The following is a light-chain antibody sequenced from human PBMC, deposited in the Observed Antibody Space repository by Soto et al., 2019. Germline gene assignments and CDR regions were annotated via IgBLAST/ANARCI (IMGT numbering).Light chain of an antibody. CDR2: DAS. J-gene: IGKJ4*01. V-gene: IGKV3D-20*02. CDR1: QSVSSSY. Sequence: DIVLTQSPATLSVSPGDSATLSCRASQSVSSSYFAWYQQKPGQAPRLLIYDASNRATGIPARFSGSGSGTDFTLTISSLEPEDFAVYYCQQRSNWPLTFGGGTKVDIK. CDR3: QQRSNWPLT.